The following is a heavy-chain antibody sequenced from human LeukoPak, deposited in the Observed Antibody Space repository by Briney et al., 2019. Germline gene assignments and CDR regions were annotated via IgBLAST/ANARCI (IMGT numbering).Heavy chain of an antibody. Sequence: ASVKVSCKASGYTFTSYGISWVRQAPRQGLEWMGWISAYNGNTNYAQKLQGRVTMTTDTSTSTAYMELRSLRSDDTAVYYCAEGVYSSGWYAFDYWGQGTLVTVSS. CDR1: GYTFTSYG. V-gene: IGHV1-18*01. J-gene: IGHJ4*02. D-gene: IGHD6-19*01. CDR2: ISAYNGNT. CDR3: AEGVYSSGWYAFDY.